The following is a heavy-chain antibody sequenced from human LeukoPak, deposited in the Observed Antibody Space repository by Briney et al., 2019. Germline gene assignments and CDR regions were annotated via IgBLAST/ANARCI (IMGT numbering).Heavy chain of an antibody. Sequence: GGSLRLSCAASRFTFTNYAMNWVRQAPGKGLEWVSGISVSGGSTYYADSVKGRFTISSDNSKNTLYLQMSSLRVEDTAVYYCAKGRSDSGMSPVYWGQRTLVTVSS. CDR3: AKGRSDSGMSPVY. D-gene: IGHD2-21*01. CDR1: RFTFTNYA. J-gene: IGHJ4*02. CDR2: ISVSGGST. V-gene: IGHV3-23*01.